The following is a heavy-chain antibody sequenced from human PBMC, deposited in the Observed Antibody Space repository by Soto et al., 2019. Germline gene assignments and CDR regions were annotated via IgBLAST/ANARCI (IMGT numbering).Heavy chain of an antibody. V-gene: IGHV1-18*04. J-gene: IGHJ4*02. CDR1: GYIFSDYG. CDR2: ISGYSGNA. CDR3: AKRTSGTTWGESDY. D-gene: IGHD4-17*01. Sequence: QVKVMQSGAEVKKPGDSVKVSCKTSGYIFSDYGINWVRQAPGQGLEWMGWISGYSGNANLAQKFQGRVTMTTDKSTRTADMELRRLRSDDTAVYYCAKRTSGTTWGESDYWGPGTLVTVSS.